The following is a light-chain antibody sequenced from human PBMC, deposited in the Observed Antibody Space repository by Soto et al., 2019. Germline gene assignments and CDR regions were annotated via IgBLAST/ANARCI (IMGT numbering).Light chain of an antibody. J-gene: IGLJ3*02. CDR2: NVG. CDR3: SSYTTSSTVV. Sequence: ALTQPASVSGSPGQSITISCTGTSSDVGGYNYVSWYQQHPGKAPKLMISNVGDRPSGVSNRFSGSKSGNTASLTISGLQTEDEADYYCSSYTTSSTVVFGGGTKLTVL. V-gene: IGLV2-14*03. CDR1: SSDVGGYNY.